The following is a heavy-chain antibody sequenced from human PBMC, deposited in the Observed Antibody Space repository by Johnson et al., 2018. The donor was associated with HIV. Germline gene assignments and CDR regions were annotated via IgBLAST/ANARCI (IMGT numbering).Heavy chain of an antibody. D-gene: IGHD1-26*01. J-gene: IGHJ3*02. CDR1: GFTFSSYA. Sequence: VQLVESGGGLVQPGGSLRLSCPASGFTFSSYAMSWVRQAPGKGLEWVSAISGSGGSTYYADSVKGRFTISRDNAKNSLYLQMNSLRAEDTAVYYCARDRKSGSYGVDAFDIWGQGTMVTVSS. CDR2: ISGSGGST. CDR3: ARDRKSGSYGVDAFDI. V-gene: IGHV3-23*04.